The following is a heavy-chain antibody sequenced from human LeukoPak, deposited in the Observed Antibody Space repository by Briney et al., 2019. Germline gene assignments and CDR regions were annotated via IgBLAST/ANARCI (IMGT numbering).Heavy chain of an antibody. D-gene: IGHD5-12*01. J-gene: IGHJ4*02. CDR2: FTSRSRNI. CDR1: GFTFSSYS. Sequence: GGSLRLSCAASGFTFSSYSMTWVRQAPGKRLEWVSSFTSRSRNIYYADSVKGRFTISRDNAKNSLYLQMNSLRAEDTAVYYCAKEQGPASGYDWASFDYWGQGTLVTVSS. V-gene: IGHV3-21*01. CDR3: AKEQGPASGYDWASFDY.